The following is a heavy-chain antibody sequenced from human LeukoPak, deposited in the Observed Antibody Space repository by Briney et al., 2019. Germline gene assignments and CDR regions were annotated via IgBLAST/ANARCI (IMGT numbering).Heavy chain of an antibody. J-gene: IGHJ6*02. Sequence: GGSLRLSCTGFGFIFGDHAMSWVRQAPGKGLEWVGFIRSKAYGATTEYAASVKGRFTISRDDSKGIAYLQMNSLEIEDTAVYYCARGPILLWLHNGMDVWGQGTTVTVSS. D-gene: IGHD6-19*01. CDR2: IRSKAYGATT. CDR3: ARGPILLWLHNGMDV. CDR1: GFIFGDHA. V-gene: IGHV3-49*04.